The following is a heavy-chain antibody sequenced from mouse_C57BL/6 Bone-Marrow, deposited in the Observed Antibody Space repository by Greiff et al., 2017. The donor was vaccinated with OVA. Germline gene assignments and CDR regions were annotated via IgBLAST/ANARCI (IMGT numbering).Heavy chain of an antibody. D-gene: IGHD1-1*01. CDR3: ARERGYYYGSSDWYFDV. J-gene: IGHJ1*03. CDR2: ISYDGSN. Sequence: EVKLQESGPGLVKPSQSLSLTCSVTGYSITSGYYWNWIRQFPGNKLEWMGYISYDGSNNYNPSLKNRISITRDTSKNQFFLKLNSVTTEDTATYYCARERGYYYGSSDWYFDVWGTGTTVTVSS. V-gene: IGHV3-6*01. CDR1: GYSITSGYY.